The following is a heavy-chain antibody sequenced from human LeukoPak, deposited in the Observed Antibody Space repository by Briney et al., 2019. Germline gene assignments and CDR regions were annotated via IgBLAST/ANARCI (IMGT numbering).Heavy chain of an antibody. D-gene: IGHD6-6*01. V-gene: IGHV1-2*02. CDR2: INPNSGGT. J-gene: IGHJ4*02. Sequence: GASVKVSCATSGYPFTNFYIHWMRQAPGQGLEWMGWINPNSGGTNYAQKFQGRVTMTRDTSISTAYMELSRLRSDDTAVYYCARDLSIAARPALGYWGQGTLVTVSS. CDR1: GYPFTNFY. CDR3: ARDLSIAARPALGY.